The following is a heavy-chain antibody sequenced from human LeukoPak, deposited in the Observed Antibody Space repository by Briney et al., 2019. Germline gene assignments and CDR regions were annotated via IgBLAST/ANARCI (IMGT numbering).Heavy chain of an antibody. J-gene: IGHJ4*02. CDR3: VRGATAVTRHLDY. V-gene: IGHV3-48*03. D-gene: IGHD4-23*01. CDR2: ISSSGSTI. CDR1: GFTFSSYE. Sequence: GGSLRLSCAASGFTFSSYEMNWVRQAPGKGLEWVSYISSSGSTIYYADSVKGRFTISRDNAKNSLYLQMNSLRAEDTAVYYCVRGATAVTRHLDYWGQGTLVTVSS.